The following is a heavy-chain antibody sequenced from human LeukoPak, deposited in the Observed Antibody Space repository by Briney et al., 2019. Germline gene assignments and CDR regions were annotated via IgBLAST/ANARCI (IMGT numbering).Heavy chain of an antibody. Sequence: AASLKISCKASGYNFSNYWIAWVRQMPGKGLEWMGITYPGDSDTKYSPSFQGQVTISADKSINTAYLQWSSLNASDTAMYYCARGSGSHFPDFEYWGQGTLVIVSS. CDR2: TYPGDSDT. V-gene: IGHV5-51*01. CDR3: ARGSGSHFPDFEY. J-gene: IGHJ4*02. CDR1: GYNFSNYW. D-gene: IGHD3-10*01.